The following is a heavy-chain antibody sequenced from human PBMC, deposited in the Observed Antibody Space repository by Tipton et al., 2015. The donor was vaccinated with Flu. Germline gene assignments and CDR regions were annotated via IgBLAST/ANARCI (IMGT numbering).Heavy chain of an antibody. CDR1: GYSISSGYY. V-gene: IGHV4-38-2*02. CDR2: IYHSGST. J-gene: IGHJ4*02. Sequence: TLSLTCTVSGYSISSGYYWGWIRQPPGKGLEWIGSIYHSGSTYYNPPLKSRVTISVDTSKNQFSLKLSSVTAADTAVYYCARAIRATYYFDYWGQGTLVTVSS. CDR3: ARAIRATYYFDY.